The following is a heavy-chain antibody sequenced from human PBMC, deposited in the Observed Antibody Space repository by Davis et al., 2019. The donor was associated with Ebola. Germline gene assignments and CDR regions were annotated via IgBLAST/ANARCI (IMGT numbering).Heavy chain of an antibody. J-gene: IGHJ5*02. D-gene: IGHD2-2*01. Sequence: SVKVSCKASGGTFSSYAISWVRQAPGQGLEWMGGIIPIFGTANYAQKFQGRVTITADESTSTAYTELSSLRSEDTAVYYCARVWVVPAAPNWFDPWGQGTLVTVSS. CDR1: GGTFSSYA. CDR3: ARVWVVPAAPNWFDP. CDR2: IIPIFGTA. V-gene: IGHV1-69*13.